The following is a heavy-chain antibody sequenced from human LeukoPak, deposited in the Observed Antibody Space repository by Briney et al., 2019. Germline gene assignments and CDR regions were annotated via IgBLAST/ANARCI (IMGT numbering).Heavy chain of an antibody. V-gene: IGHV3-66*01. CDR3: ARAVYDSSGPVCYGMDV. CDR1: EFTVSSNY. D-gene: IGHD3-22*01. CDR2: IYSGGST. J-gene: IGHJ6*02. Sequence: GGSLRLSCAASEFTVSSNYMSWVRQAPGKGLEWVSVIYSGGSTYYADSVKGRFTISRDNSKNTLYLQMNSLRAEDTAVYYCARAVYDSSGPVCYGMDVWGQGTTVTVSS.